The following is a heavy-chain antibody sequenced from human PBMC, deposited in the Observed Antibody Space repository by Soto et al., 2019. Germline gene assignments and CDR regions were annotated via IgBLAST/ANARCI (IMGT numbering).Heavy chain of an antibody. CDR3: AKGDKERQWVFLHN. Sequence: VQLLESGGGLTQPGGSLRLSCVASGFTFSDYAMTWVRQAPGKGMEWVSAISGSAGDTFYADSVKGRFTISRDNSKRTLYLEMHSLRAEDTAVYYCAKGDKERQWVFLHNWGQGTLVTVSS. CDR1: GFTFSDYA. D-gene: IGHD2-8*01. V-gene: IGHV3-23*01. CDR2: ISGSAGDT. J-gene: IGHJ4*02.